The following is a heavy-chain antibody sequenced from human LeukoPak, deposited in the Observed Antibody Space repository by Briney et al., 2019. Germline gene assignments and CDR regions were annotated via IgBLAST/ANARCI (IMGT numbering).Heavy chain of an antibody. CDR3: AREGYSSSWYVFDY. CDR1: GGSISSSSYY. J-gene: IGHJ4*02. CDR2: IYYSGST. D-gene: IGHD6-13*01. Sequence: SETLSLTCTVSGGSISSSSYYWGCVRQPPGKGLECIGSIYYSGSTYYNPSLKSRVTISVDTSKNQFSLKLSSVTAADTAVYYCAREGYSSSWYVFDYWGQGTLVTVSS. V-gene: IGHV4-39*07.